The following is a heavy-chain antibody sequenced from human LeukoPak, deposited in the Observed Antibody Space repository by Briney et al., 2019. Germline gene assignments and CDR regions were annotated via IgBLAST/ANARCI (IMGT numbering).Heavy chain of an antibody. J-gene: IGHJ4*02. Sequence: SQTLSLTCTASGGSISSGSYYWSWIRQPPGKGLEWIGSIYYSGSTYYNPSLKSRVTISVDTSKNQFSLKLSSVTAADTAVYYCASNRIAAAGTVDYWGQGTLVTVSS. CDR2: IYYSGST. CDR3: ASNRIAAAGTVDY. CDR1: GGSISSGSYY. D-gene: IGHD6-13*01. V-gene: IGHV4-39*07.